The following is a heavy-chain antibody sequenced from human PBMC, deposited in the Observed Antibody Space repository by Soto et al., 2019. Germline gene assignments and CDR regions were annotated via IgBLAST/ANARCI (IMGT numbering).Heavy chain of an antibody. D-gene: IGHD6-19*01. V-gene: IGHV3-48*02. CDR1: GFTFSSYS. J-gene: IGHJ4*02. CDR2: ISSSSSTI. CDR3: ARGVYSSGWDFIY. Sequence: EVQLVESGGGLVQPGGTLRLSCAASGFTFSSYSMNWVRQAPGKGLEWVSYISSSSSTIYYADSVKGRFTISRDNAKNSLYLHMNNLRDEDTAVYYCARGVYSSGWDFIYWGQGTLVTVSS.